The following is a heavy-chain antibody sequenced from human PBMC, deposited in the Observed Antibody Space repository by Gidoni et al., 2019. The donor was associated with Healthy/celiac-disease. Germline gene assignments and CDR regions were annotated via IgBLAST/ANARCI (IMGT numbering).Heavy chain of an antibody. Sequence: EVQLLESGGGLVQPGGSLRLSCAASGFTFSSYAMSWVRQAPGKGLGWVSAISGSGGSTYYADSVKGRFTISRDNSKNTLYLQMNSLRAEDTAVYYCAKDGWGSGWYRGYFDYWGQGTLVTVSS. CDR3: AKDGWGSGWYRGYFDY. CDR1: GFTFSSYA. CDR2: ISGSGGST. D-gene: IGHD6-19*01. V-gene: IGHV3-23*01. J-gene: IGHJ4*02.